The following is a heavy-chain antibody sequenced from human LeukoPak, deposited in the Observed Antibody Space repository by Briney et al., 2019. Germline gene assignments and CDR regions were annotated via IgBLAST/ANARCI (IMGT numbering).Heavy chain of an antibody. D-gene: IGHD3-3*01. J-gene: IGHJ4*02. CDR2: ISYDGSNK. Sequence: PGGSLRLSCAASGFTFSSYGMHWVRQAPGKGLEWVAVISYDGSNKYYADSVEGRFTISRDNSKNTLYLQMNSLRAEDTAVYYCAKPGVLRYWGQGTLVTVSS. CDR1: GFTFSSYG. CDR3: AKPGVLRY. V-gene: IGHV3-30*18.